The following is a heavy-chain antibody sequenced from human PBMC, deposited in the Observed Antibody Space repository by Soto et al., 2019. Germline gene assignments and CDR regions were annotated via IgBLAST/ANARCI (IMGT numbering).Heavy chain of an antibody. CDR1: GGSISSYY. V-gene: IGHV4-59*01. J-gene: IGHJ4*02. Sequence: TSETLSLTCTVSGGSISSYYWSWIRQPPGKGLEWIGYIYYSGSTNYNPSLKSRVTISVDTSKNQFSLKLSSVTAADTAVYYCARENDGGYSGSYYFDYWGQGTLVTVSS. D-gene: IGHD6-6*01. CDR3: ARENDGGYSGSYYFDY. CDR2: IYYSGST.